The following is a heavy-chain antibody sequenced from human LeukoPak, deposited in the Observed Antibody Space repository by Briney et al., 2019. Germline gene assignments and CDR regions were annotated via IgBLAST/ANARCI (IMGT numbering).Heavy chain of an antibody. J-gene: IGHJ4*02. CDR3: ARARATGEFDC. CDR2: IKEDGSEK. Sequence: GGSLRLSCAVSGFTLSSYWMSWVRQSPEKGLEWVANIKEDGSEKYYVDSVKGRFTISRDNAKNSLHLQMNSLRAEDTAVYFCARARATGEFDCWGQGTLVTVSS. CDR1: GFTLSSYW. V-gene: IGHV3-7*01. D-gene: IGHD1-26*01.